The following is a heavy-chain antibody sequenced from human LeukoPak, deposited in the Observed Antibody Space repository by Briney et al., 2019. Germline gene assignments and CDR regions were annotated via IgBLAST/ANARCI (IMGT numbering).Heavy chain of an antibody. CDR1: GYTFINYY. Sequence: ASVKVSCKASGYTFINYYIHWVRQAPGQGLEWMGIINPSSGTTTYAQKIQGRVTLTRDTSTSTVYMELSSLRSDDTSVYYCAREGYGSGRPLGMDVWGQGTTVTVSS. CDR3: AREGYGSGRPLGMDV. CDR2: INPSSGTT. J-gene: IGHJ6*02. D-gene: IGHD3-10*01. V-gene: IGHV1-46*01.